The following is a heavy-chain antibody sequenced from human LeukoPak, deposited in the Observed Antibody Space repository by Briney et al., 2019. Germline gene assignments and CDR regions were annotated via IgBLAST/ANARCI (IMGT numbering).Heavy chain of an antibody. CDR3: ARDRGYDFWSGYFRFDY. J-gene: IGHJ4*02. V-gene: IGHV3-48*01. CDR1: GFTFSSYS. CDR2: ISSSSTI. D-gene: IGHD3-3*01. Sequence: PGGSLRLSCAASGFTFSSYSMNWVRQAPGKGLEWVSYISSSSTIYYADSVKGRFTISRDNAKNSLYLQMNSLRAEDTAVYYCARDRGYDFWSGYFRFDYWGQGTLVTVSS.